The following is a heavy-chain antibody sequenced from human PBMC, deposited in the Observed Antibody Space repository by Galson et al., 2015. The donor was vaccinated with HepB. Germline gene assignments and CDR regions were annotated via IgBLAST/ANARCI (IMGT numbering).Heavy chain of an antibody. V-gene: IGHV1-24*01. CDR3: AALVGVQLWFFDY. CDR2: FDPEDGET. J-gene: IGHJ4*02. Sequence: SVKVSCKVSEYTLTELSMHWVRQAPGKGLEWMGGFDPEDGETIYAQKFQGRVTMTEDTSTDTAYMELSSLRSEDTAVYYCAALVGVQLWFFDYWGQGTLVTVSS. D-gene: IGHD5-18*01. CDR1: EYTLTELS.